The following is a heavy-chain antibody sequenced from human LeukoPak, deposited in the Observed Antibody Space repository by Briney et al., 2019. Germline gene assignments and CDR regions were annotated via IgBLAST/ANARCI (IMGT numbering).Heavy chain of an antibody. D-gene: IGHD1-26*01. Sequence: GGSLRLSCAAPGFTFDDYGVNWVRQPPGKGLEWVCNINWNGGSTSYADSLKGRLTISRDNAKSSLYLQMNSLRAEDTAVYYCARSIVGATSVLSDYWGQGTLVTVSS. V-gene: IGHV3-20*04. CDR3: ARSIVGATSVLSDY. CDR1: GFTFDDYG. J-gene: IGHJ4*02. CDR2: INWNGGST.